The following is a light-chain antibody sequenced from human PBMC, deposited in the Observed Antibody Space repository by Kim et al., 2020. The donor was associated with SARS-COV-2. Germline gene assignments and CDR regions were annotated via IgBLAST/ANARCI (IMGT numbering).Light chain of an antibody. V-gene: IGLV2-11*01. Sequence: QSVTISCTGTSSDVGGYNYVSVYQQHPGKAPKLMIYDVSKRPSGVPDRFSGSKSGNTASLTISGLQAEDEADYYCCSYAGSYTHVVFGGGTQLTVL. CDR2: DVS. CDR1: SSDVGGYNY. CDR3: CSYAGSYTHVV. J-gene: IGLJ2*01.